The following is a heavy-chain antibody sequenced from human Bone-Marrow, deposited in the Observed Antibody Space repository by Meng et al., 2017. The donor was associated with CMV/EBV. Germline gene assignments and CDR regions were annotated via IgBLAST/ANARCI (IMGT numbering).Heavy chain of an antibody. Sequence: GESLKISCAASGLTVSSNFMTWVRQAPGKGLEWVSVIFGGGGTNYADSVKGRFAISRDKSTNTLYLQMNSLGPEDSAVYYCATSPLDWVPVRLDYWGQGTRVTVSS. CDR2: IFGGGGT. J-gene: IGHJ4*02. CDR3: ATSPLDWVPVRLDY. V-gene: IGHV3-66*02. CDR1: GLTVSSNF. D-gene: IGHD3-9*01.